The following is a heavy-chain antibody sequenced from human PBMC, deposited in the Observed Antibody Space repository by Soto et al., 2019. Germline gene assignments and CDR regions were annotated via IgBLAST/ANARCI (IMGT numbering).Heavy chain of an antibody. J-gene: IGHJ6*03. CDR1: GGTFSSYT. CDR3: AREDIVATVNYYYYYMDV. V-gene: IGHV1-69*04. CDR2: IIPILGIA. Sequence: GASVKVSCKASGGTFSSYTISWVRQAPGQGLEWMGRIIPILGIANYAQKFQGRVTITADKSTSTAYMELSSLRSEDTAVYYCAREDIVATVNYYYYYMDVWGKGTTVTVS. D-gene: IGHD5-12*01.